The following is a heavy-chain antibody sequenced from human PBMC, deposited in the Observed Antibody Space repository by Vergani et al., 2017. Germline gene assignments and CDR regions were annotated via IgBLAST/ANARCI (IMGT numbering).Heavy chain of an antibody. D-gene: IGHD2/OR15-2a*01. CDR2: IYVSGIT. Sequence: QVQLQESGPGLVKPSQTLSLTCTVSGASINNDFYYWHWIRQPAGKGLEWIGRIYVSGITDYNSSLQSRVSMSVDTSKNQFSLTLTSVTAADTDVYYCARDNKQRRPRDFDLWGQGTMVTVSS. J-gene: IGHJ3*01. V-gene: IGHV4-61*02. CDR1: GASINNDFYY. CDR3: ARDNKQRRPRDFDL.